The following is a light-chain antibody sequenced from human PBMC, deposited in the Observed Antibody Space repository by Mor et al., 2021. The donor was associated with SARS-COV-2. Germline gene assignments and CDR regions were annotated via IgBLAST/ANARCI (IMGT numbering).Light chain of an antibody. CDR3: QQSDSFPYT. CDR1: GISSW. Sequence: GISSWLAWFQQKPGNAPKLLIYPASSLQTGVPSRFSGSGSGTDFTLTISSLQPEDFATYYCQQSDSFPYTFGQGTKLE. CDR2: PAS. J-gene: IGKJ2*01. V-gene: IGKV1D-12*01.